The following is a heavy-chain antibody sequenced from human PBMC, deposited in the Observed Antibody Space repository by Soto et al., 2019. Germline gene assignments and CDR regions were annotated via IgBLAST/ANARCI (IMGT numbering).Heavy chain of an antibody. V-gene: IGHV5-51*01. CDR3: ARLVNYYFDMDV. CDR2: IYPGDSDT. CDR1: DTTHW. Sequence: GASLKISCKASDTTHWIGWVRQKPGKGLEWMGIIYPGDSDTKYSPSSQGQVTISVDKSISTAYLHWSSLKASDTATYYCARLVNYYFDMDVWGLGTTVTVSS. J-gene: IGHJ6*02.